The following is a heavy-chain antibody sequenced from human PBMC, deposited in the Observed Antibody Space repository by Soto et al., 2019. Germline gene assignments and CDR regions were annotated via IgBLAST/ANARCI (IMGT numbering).Heavy chain of an antibody. J-gene: IGHJ4*02. Sequence: GGSLRLSCAASGFTFSSYSMNWVRQAPGKGLEWVSSISSSSSYIYYADSVKGRFTISRDNAKNSLYLQMNSLRAEDTAVYYCAREAGIAVAGTDYWGQGTLVTVSS. CDR3: AREAGIAVAGTDY. D-gene: IGHD6-19*01. CDR1: GFTFSSYS. V-gene: IGHV3-21*01. CDR2: ISSSSSYI.